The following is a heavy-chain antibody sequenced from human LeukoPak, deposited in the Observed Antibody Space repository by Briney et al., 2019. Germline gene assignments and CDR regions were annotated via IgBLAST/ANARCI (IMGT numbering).Heavy chain of an antibody. D-gene: IGHD6-19*01. Sequence: TGGSLRLSCAASGFTFSKCDMTWVRQAPGKGLEWVSSISGRGGRIYYADPVKGRFIISRDDSKNMLYLQMNSLRDEDAALYYCAKQAYSTGFDYWGQGTLVTVSS. CDR1: GFTFSKCD. J-gene: IGHJ4*02. V-gene: IGHV3-23*01. CDR3: AKQAYSTGFDY. CDR2: ISGRGGRI.